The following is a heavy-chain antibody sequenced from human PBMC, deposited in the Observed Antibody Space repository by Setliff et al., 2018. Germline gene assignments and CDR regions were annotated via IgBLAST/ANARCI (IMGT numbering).Heavy chain of an antibody. CDR2: SSYSGNV. V-gene: IGHV4-59*11. Sequence: PSETLSLTCTVSGGYINTHYWSWIRQPPGKGLEWIGTSSYSGNVNYNPSLQSRVTISVDMSNNQFSLELSSLTAADTAVYYCARVQWLAHFDYWGQGSLVTVSS. D-gene: IGHD6-19*01. CDR3: ARVQWLAHFDY. CDR1: GGYINTHY. J-gene: IGHJ4*02.